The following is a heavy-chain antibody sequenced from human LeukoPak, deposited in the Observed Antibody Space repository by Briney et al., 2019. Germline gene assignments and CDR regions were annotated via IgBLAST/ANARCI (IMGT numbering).Heavy chain of an antibody. Sequence: GSLRLSCAASGFTFSNYWVHWVRQAPGKGLVWVSRINSDGISTSYADSVKGRFTISRDNARNTLYLQMNSLRAEDTAIYYCVHCGGDCYPCCGMDVWGQGTTVTVSS. D-gene: IGHD2-21*02. J-gene: IGHJ6*02. CDR2: INSDGIST. CDR3: VHCGGDCYPCCGMDV. CDR1: GFTFSNYW. V-gene: IGHV3-74*01.